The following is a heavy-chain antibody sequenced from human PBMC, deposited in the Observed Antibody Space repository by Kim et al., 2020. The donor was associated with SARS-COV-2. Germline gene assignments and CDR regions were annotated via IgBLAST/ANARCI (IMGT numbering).Heavy chain of an antibody. J-gene: IGHJ4*02. CDR1: GFTFNSYA. CDR2: ISYDGSNK. CDR3: ARTVIAVAGTVDY. V-gene: IGHV3-30*04. Sequence: GGSLRLSCAASGFTFNSYAMHWVRQAPGKGLEWVAVISYDGSNKYYADSVKGRFTISRDNSKNTLYLQMNSLRAEDTAVYYCARTVIAVAGTVDYWGQGT. D-gene: IGHD6-19*01.